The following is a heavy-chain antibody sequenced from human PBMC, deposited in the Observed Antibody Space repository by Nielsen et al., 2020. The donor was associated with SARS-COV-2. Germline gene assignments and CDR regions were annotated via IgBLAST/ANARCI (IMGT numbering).Heavy chain of an antibody. Sequence: GESLKISCAASGFTFSSYWMHWVRQAPGKGLQWVAFISYEGSKRYYLDSVQGRFTISRDHSKNTVYLQMNSLRTEDTAVYFCAKQGGVFHFRSSYYPAVWGQGSLVTVST. CDR3: AKQGGVFHFRSSYYPAV. D-gene: IGHD3/OR15-3a*01. CDR2: ISYEGSKR. V-gene: IGHV3-30*18. J-gene: IGHJ4*02. CDR1: GFTFSSYW.